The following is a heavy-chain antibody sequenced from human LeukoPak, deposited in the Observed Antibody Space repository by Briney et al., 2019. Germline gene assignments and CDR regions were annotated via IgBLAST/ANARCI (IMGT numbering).Heavy chain of an antibody. CDR2: IIPIFGTA. CDR3: ARSHYDSSGYYSRGAAFDI. V-gene: IGHV1-69*13. D-gene: IGHD3-22*01. J-gene: IGHJ3*02. CDR1: GYTFTSYY. Sequence: SVKVSCKASGYTFTSYYMYWVRQAPGQGLEWMGGIIPIFGTANYAQKFQGRVTITADESTSTAYMELSSLRSEDTAVYYCARSHYDSSGYYSRGAAFDIWGQGTMVTVSS.